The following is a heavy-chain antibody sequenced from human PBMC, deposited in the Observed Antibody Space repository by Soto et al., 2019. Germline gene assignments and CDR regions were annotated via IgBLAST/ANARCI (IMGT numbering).Heavy chain of an antibody. CDR3: ARDRYYDILTGYYSAYYFDY. J-gene: IGHJ4*02. Sequence: ASVKVSCKASGYTFTSYGISWVRQAPGQGLEWMGWISAYNGNTNYAQKLQGRVTMTTDTSTSTAYMELRSLRSDDTAVYYCARDRYYDILTGYYSAYYFDYWGQGTLVTVPQ. CDR1: GYTFTSYG. CDR2: ISAYNGNT. V-gene: IGHV1-18*01. D-gene: IGHD3-9*01.